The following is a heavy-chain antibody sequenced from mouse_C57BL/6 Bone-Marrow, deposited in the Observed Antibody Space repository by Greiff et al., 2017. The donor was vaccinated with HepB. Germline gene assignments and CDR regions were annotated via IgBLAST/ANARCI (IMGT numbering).Heavy chain of an antibody. D-gene: IGHD1-1*01. CDR1: GYTFTSYW. CDR3: AREKGHYYGSSYYYAMDY. Sequence: QVQLKQPGAELVRPGTSVKLSCKASGYTFTSYWMHWVKQRPGQGLEWIGVIDPSDSYTNYNQKFKGKATLTVDTSSSTAYVQLSSLTSEDSAVYYCAREKGHYYGSSYYYAMDYWGQGTSVTVSS. V-gene: IGHV1-59*01. CDR2: IDPSDSYT. J-gene: IGHJ4*01.